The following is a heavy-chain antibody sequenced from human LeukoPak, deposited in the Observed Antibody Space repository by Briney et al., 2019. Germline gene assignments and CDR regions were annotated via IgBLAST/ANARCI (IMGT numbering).Heavy chain of an antibody. CDR1: GYTFTSYG. D-gene: IGHD2-21*01. CDR2: ISAYNGNT. V-gene: IGHV1-18*01. CDR3: ARPSYCVFDNCGYWLDP. J-gene: IGHJ5*02. Sequence: ASVKVSCKAFGYTFTSYGISWVRQAPGQGLEWMGWISAYNGNTNYAQKLQGRVTMTTDTSTSTAYMELRSLRSDDTAVYYCARPSYCVFDNCGYWLDPWGPGTLITVSS.